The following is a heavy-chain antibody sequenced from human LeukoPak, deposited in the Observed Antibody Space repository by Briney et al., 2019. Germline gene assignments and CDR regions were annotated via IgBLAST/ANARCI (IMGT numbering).Heavy chain of an antibody. Sequence: GGSLRLTCAASGFTVSDNYMSWVRQAPGKGLEWVSIIYSGGSTYYADSVKGRFTISRDISKNTFYLQMNSLRVEDTAVFYCARALPAASHTSFDYWGQGTLVTVSS. V-gene: IGHV3-66*01. D-gene: IGHD2-2*01. CDR3: ARALPAASHTSFDY. CDR1: GFTVSDNY. CDR2: IYSGGST. J-gene: IGHJ4*02.